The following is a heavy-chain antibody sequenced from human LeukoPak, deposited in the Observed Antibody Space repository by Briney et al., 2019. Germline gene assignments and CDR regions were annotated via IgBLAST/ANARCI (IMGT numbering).Heavy chain of an antibody. CDR1: GFTFSSYA. V-gene: IGHV3-23*01. D-gene: IGHD2-2*01. CDR3: AKDRFTFCSSTSCYLGGFDP. J-gene: IGHJ5*02. Sequence: GGSLRLSCAASGFTFSSYAMSWVRQAPGKGLEWVSAISGSGGSTYYADSVKGRFTISRDNSKNTLYLQVNSLRAEDTAVYYCAKDRFTFCSSTSCYLGGFDPWGQGTLVTVSS. CDR2: ISGSGGST.